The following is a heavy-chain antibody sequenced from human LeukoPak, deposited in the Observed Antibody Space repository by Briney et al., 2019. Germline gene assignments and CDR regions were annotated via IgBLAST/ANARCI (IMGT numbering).Heavy chain of an antibody. CDR3: AKDPSLLDYYDSSGIFDY. CDR2: ISGSGGST. D-gene: IGHD3-22*01. CDR1: GFTFSSYA. V-gene: IGHV3-23*01. J-gene: IGHJ4*02. Sequence: GGSLRLSCAASGFTFSSYAMSWVRQAPGKGLEWVSAISGSGGSTYYADSVKGRFTISRDNSKNTLYLQMNSLRAEDTAVYYCAKDPSLLDYYDSSGIFDYWGQGTLVTVSS.